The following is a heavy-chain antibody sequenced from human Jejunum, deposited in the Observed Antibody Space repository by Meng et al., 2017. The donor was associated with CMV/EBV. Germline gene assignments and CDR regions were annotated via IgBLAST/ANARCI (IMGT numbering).Heavy chain of an antibody. CDR1: GGSINTYY. J-gene: IGHJ4*02. Sequence: QVPLQESGPGLGKPSANLSLTCSVSGGSINTYYWSWIWQPPGKGLEWIGYIYNSGGTYYNPSLKSRVTISTDTSKNQFSLKLNSVTAADTAVYYCSRGTPGRRYADYWGQGTLVTVSS. CDR2: IYNSGGT. CDR3: SRGTPGRRYADY. D-gene: IGHD3-10*01. V-gene: IGHV4-59*01.